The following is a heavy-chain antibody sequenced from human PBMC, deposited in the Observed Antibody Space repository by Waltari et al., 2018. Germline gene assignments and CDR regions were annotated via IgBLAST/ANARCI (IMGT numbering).Heavy chain of an antibody. Sequence: KGLEGMGIIDPGDSDTSYSPSFQGQVTISADKSISTAYLQWSSLKASDTAIYYCARRPGYYDSSGNYLDYWGQGTLVTVSS. CDR2: IDPGDSDT. CDR3: ARRPGYYDSSGNYLDY. J-gene: IGHJ4*02. D-gene: IGHD3-22*01. V-gene: IGHV5-51*01.